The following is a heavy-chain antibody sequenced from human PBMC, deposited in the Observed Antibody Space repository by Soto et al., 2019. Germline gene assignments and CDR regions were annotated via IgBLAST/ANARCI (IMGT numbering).Heavy chain of an antibody. CDR2: IKSKTDGGTT. CDR1: GFTFSNAW. D-gene: IGHD3-3*01. J-gene: IGHJ3*02. Sequence: VQLVESGGGLVKPGGSLRLSCAASGFTFSNAWMSWVRQAPGKGLEWVGRIKSKTDGGTTDYAAPVKGRFTISRDDSKNTLYLQMNSLKTEDTAVYYCTTEYYDFWSGYLPGPIDAFDIWGQGTMVTVSS. CDR3: TTEYYDFWSGYLPGPIDAFDI. V-gene: IGHV3-15*01.